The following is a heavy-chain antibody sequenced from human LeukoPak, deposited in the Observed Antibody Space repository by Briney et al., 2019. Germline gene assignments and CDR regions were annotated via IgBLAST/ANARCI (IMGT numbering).Heavy chain of an antibody. J-gene: IGHJ4*02. CDR1: GFTFSTTW. D-gene: IGHD1-1*01. CDR2: VKSKNDGGTT. CDR3: TTVSATGTPFL. Sequence: GGSLRLSCAASGFTFSTTWMSWVRQAPGKGLEWVGRVKSKNDGGTTEFAAPVKGRFTISRDDSKDTVYLQMNSLKTEDTAVYYCTTVSATGTPFLWGQGTLVTVSS. V-gene: IGHV3-15*01.